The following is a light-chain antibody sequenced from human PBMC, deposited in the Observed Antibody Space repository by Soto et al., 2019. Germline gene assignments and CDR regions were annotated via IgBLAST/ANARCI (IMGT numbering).Light chain of an antibody. Sequence: QSVLTQPASVSGSPGQSITISCTGTVGLVSWYQQHPVKVPTLIIYDDTKRPSGVSSRFSGSKSGNTASLTISGLQTEDEADYYCCLYVGGRTYVFGTGTKVTVL. CDR2: DDT. V-gene: IGLV2-23*01. CDR3: CLYVGGRTYV. CDR1: VGL. J-gene: IGLJ1*01.